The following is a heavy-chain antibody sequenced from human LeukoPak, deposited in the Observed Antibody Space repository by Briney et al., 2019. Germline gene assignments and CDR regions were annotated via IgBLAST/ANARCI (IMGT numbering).Heavy chain of an antibody. Sequence: PGGSLRLSCAASGFTFSSYGMHWVRQAPGKGLEWVAFIRYDGSNKYYADSVKGRFTISRDNSKNTLYLQMNSLRAEDTAVYYCAREEVVAGAFDIWGQGTMVTVSS. CDR3: AREEVVAGAFDI. CDR2: IRYDGSNK. D-gene: IGHD2-15*01. CDR1: GFTFSSYG. V-gene: IGHV3-30*02. J-gene: IGHJ3*02.